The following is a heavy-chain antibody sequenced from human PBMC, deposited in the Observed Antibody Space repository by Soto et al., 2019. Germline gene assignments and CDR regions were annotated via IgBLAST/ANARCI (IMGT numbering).Heavy chain of an antibody. CDR1: GFTFSSYG. D-gene: IGHD1-1*01. V-gene: IGHV3-30*18. CDR3: AKDSERRIMLGGWFDP. Sequence: GGSLRLSCAASGFTFSSYGMHWVRQAPGKGLEWVAVISYDGSNKYYADSVKGRFTISRDNSKNTLYLQMNSLRAEDTAVYYCAKDSERRIMLGGWFDPWGQGTLVTVSS. CDR2: ISYDGSNK. J-gene: IGHJ5*02.